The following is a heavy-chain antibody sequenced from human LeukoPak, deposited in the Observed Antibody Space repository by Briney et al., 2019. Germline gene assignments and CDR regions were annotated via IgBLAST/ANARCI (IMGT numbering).Heavy chain of an antibody. J-gene: IGHJ4*02. CDR2: INHSGST. V-gene: IGHV4-34*01. Sequence: SETLSLTCAVYGGSFSGYYWSWIRQPPGKGLEWIGEINHSGSTNYNPSLKSRVTISVDTSKNQFSLKLTAVTAADTAVYYCAREKSNYDSSGYRPFDYWGQGTLVTVSS. D-gene: IGHD3-22*01. CDR1: GGSFSGYY. CDR3: AREKSNYDSSGYRPFDY.